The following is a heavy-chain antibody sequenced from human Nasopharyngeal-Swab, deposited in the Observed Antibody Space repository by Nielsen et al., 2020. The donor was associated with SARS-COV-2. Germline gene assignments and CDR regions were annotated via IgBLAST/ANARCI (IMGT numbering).Heavy chain of an antibody. CDR3: ARESGGGHFQH. J-gene: IGHJ1*01. D-gene: IGHD3-10*01. Sequence: GGSLRLSCAASGFTFSSYAMSWVRQAPGKGLEWVSAISGSGGSTYYADSVKGRFTISRDNSKNTLYLQMNSLRAEDTAEYYCARESGGGHFQHWGQGTLVTVSS. CDR2: ISGSGGST. V-gene: IGHV3-23*01. CDR1: GFTFSSYA.